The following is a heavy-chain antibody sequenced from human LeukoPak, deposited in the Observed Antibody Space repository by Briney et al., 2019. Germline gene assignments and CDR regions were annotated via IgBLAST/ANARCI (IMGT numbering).Heavy chain of an antibody. CDR1: GGSISSGSYY. J-gene: IGHJ4*02. D-gene: IGHD2-8*01. Sequence: SETLSLTCTVSGGSISSGSYYWGWIRQPPGKGLEWIAYIYYTGRTNYNPSLKSRVTISLDTSNSQFSLKLSSVTAADTAVYYCARRIESLYYFDYWGQGTLVTVSS. CDR3: ARRIESLYYFDY. CDR2: IYYTGRT. V-gene: IGHV4-61*01.